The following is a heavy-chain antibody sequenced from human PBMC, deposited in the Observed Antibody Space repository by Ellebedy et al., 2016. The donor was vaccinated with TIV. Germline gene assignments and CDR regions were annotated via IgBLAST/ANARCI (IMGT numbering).Heavy chain of an antibody. D-gene: IGHD3-16*02. V-gene: IGHV3-48*04. CDR2: ISSSSSTI. J-gene: IGHJ2*01. CDR1: GFTFSSYS. CDR3: ARGLRPFGGVIVNWYFDL. Sequence: GGSLRLSXAASGFTFSSYSMNWVRQAPGKGLEWVSYISSSSSTIYYADSVKGRFTISRDNAKNSLYLQMNSLRAEDTAVYYCARGLRPFGGVIVNWYFDLWGRGTLVTVSS.